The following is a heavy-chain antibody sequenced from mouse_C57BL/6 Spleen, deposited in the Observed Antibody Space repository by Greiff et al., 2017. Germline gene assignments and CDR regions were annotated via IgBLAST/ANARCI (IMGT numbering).Heavy chain of an antibody. CDR1: GYTFTSYW. J-gene: IGHJ4*01. D-gene: IGHD2-5*01. CDR2: INPSNGGT. Sequence: QVQLQQPGTELVKPGASVKLSCKASGYTFTSYWMHWVKQRPGQGLEWIGNINPSNGGTNYNEKFKSKATLTVDKSSSTAYMQLSSLTSDDSAVYYSARNSYYSNYLYAIDYLGQETSVTVSS. CDR3: ARNSYYSNYLYAIDY. V-gene: IGHV1-53*01.